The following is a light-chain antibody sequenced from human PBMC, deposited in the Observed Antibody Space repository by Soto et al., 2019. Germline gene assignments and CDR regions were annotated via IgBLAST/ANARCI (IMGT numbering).Light chain of an antibody. CDR2: DSS. V-gene: IGKV3-11*01. CDR3: QQRRVWPLT. Sequence: VLTQSPAILSLSPGEIATLSCRASHSVSHYLAWYQQSPGQAPRLLLYDSSNRATAIPDRFSASGPGTDFTLTISSLVPEDFAVYYCQQRRVWPLTFGGGTKVEIK. CDR1: HSVSHY. J-gene: IGKJ4*01.